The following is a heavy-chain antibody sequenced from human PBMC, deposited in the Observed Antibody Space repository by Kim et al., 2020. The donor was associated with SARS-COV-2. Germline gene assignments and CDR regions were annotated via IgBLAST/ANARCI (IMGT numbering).Heavy chain of an antibody. CDR2: IWYDGSNK. V-gene: IGHV3-33*01. CDR3: ARDRYYDPPRSAFDI. J-gene: IGHJ3*02. D-gene: IGHD3-22*01. CDR1: GFTFSSYG. Sequence: GGSLRLSCAASGFTFSSYGMHWVRQAPGKGLEWVAVIWYDGSNKYYADSVKGRFTISRDNSKNTLYLQMNSLRAEDTAVYYCARDRYYDPPRSAFDIWGQGTMVTVSS.